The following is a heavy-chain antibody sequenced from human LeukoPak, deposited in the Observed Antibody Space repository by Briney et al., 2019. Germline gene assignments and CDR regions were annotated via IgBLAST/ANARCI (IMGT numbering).Heavy chain of an antibody. Sequence: GGSLRLSCAASGFTFDDYGMSWVRQAPGKGLEWVSGINWNGGSTGYADSVKGRFTISRDNAKNSLYLQMNSLRAEDTALYYCARVGFKAMVASGGYFDYWGQGTLVTVSS. D-gene: IGHD5-18*01. CDR3: ARVGFKAMVASGGYFDY. V-gene: IGHV3-20*04. CDR1: GFTFDDYG. CDR2: INWNGGST. J-gene: IGHJ4*02.